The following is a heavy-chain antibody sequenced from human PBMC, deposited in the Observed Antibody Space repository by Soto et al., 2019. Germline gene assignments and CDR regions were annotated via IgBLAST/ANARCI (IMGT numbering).Heavy chain of an antibody. Sequence: PSETLSLTCTVSGGSISSYYWSWIRQPPGKGLEWIGYIYYSGSTNYNPSLKSRVTISVDTSKNQFSLKLSSVTAADTAVYYCARLLAVAGPYYYYGIDVWGQGTTVTVSS. CDR3: ARLLAVAGPYYYYGIDV. CDR2: IYYSGST. J-gene: IGHJ6*02. D-gene: IGHD6-19*01. V-gene: IGHV4-59*08. CDR1: GGSISSYY.